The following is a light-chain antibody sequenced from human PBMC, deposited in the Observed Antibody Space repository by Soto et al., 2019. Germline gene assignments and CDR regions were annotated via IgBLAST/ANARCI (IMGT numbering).Light chain of an antibody. J-gene: IGKJ1*01. CDR3: KQYYSTPT. V-gene: IGKV4-1*01. Sequence: DIVVTQSPDSLAVSLGERATINCKSSQSVLYSANNKNYLAWLQQKPGQPPKLLISWASTREFGVPDRFSGSGSGTDFTLTSRSLQAEDVAVYYCKQYYSTPTFGQGTRVEIK. CDR2: WAS. CDR1: QSVLYSANNKNY.